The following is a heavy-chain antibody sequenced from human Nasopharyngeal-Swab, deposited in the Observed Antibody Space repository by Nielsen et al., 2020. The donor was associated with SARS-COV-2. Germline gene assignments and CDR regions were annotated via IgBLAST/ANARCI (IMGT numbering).Heavy chain of an antibody. CDR2: IYSGGST. J-gene: IGHJ4*02. V-gene: IGHV3-53*01. CDR3: AREGYSSGRLDY. Sequence: WIPQPPGKGLEWVSVIYSGGSTYYADSVKGRFTISRDNSKNTLYLQMNSLRAEDTAVYYCAREGYSSGRLDYWGQGTLVTVSS. D-gene: IGHD6-19*01.